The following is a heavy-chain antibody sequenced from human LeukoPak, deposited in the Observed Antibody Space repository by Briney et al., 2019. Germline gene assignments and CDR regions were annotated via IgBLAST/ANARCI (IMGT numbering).Heavy chain of an antibody. V-gene: IGHV3-11*05. CDR1: GFTFSDYY. J-gene: IGHJ4*02. D-gene: IGHD6-19*01. CDR3: ARAGGGSASYFAY. CDR2: ISSSSTYT. Sequence: GGSLRLSCATSGFTFSDYYMSWIRQAPGKGLEWVSYISSSSTYTEYADSVKGRLTIFRDNAKNSLFLQMNSLRAEDTAVYYCARAGGGSASYFAYWGQGALVTVSS.